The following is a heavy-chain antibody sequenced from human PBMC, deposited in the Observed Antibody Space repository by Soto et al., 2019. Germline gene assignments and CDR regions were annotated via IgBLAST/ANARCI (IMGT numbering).Heavy chain of an antibody. J-gene: IGHJ3*02. V-gene: IGHV1-69*02. CDR1: GGTFSSYT. Sequence: ASVKVSCKASGGTFSSYTISWVRQAPGQGLEWMGRIIPILGIANYAQKFQGRVTITADKSTSTAYMELSSLRSEDTAVYYCARGYCSSTSCYDAFDIWGQGTMVTVSS. D-gene: IGHD2-2*01. CDR3: ARGYCSSTSCYDAFDI. CDR2: IIPILGIA.